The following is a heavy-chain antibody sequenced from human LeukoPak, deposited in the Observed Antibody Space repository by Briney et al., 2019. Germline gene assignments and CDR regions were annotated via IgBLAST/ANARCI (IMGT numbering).Heavy chain of an antibody. D-gene: IGHD4-17*01. Sequence: ASVKVSCKASGYTFTSYAMHWVRQAPGQRLEWMGWINAGNGNTKYSQKFQGRVTITRDTSASTAYMELSSLRSEDTAVYYCAGAPPPYGDYAYYFDYWGQGTLVTVSS. J-gene: IGHJ4*02. CDR3: AGAPPPYGDYAYYFDY. V-gene: IGHV1-3*01. CDR1: GYTFTSYA. CDR2: INAGNGNT.